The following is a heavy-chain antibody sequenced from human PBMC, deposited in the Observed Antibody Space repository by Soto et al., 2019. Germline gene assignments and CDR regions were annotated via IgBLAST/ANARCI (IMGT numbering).Heavy chain of an antibody. J-gene: IGHJ4*02. D-gene: IGHD1-1*01. V-gene: IGHV3-11*06. CDR1: GFTVSDYY. CDR2: SSNRGTYT. Sequence: PGGSLRRSCAASGFTVSDYYISWIRQAPGNGLEWLSYSSNRGTYTRYADSVKGRSSISRDNAKNPLYRLINRLRGEHTAGDYCARSGDNYNMLDYWGLRAPVT. CDR3: ARSGDNYNMLDY.